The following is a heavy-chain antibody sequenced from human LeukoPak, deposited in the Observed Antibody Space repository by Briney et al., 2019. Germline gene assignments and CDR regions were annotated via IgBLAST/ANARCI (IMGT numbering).Heavy chain of an antibody. V-gene: IGHV3-53*01. Sequence: GGSLRLSCAAPDFNINNNYMNWVRQAPGKGLEWVSLIDNFGSIYYRDSVKGRFTISRDISKSTVYLHMNNLSAEDTAVYYCTGGTYYGSGARPGYFDHWGQGILVTVSS. D-gene: IGHD3-10*01. CDR3: TGGTYYGSGARPGYFDH. CDR2: IDNFGSI. CDR1: DFNINNNY. J-gene: IGHJ4*02.